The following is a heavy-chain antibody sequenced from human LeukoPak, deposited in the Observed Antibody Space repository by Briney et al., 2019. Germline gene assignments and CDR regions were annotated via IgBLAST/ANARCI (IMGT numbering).Heavy chain of an antibody. CDR1: GYTFTSYA. CDR3: ARDHYYGSGSYYNPFDY. V-gene: IGHV1-3*01. D-gene: IGHD3-10*01. J-gene: IGHJ4*02. CDR2: INAGNGNT. Sequence: ASVKVSCKASGYTFTSYAMHWVRQAPGQRLEWMGWINAGNGNTKYSQKFQGRVTITRDTSASTAYMELSSLRSEDTAVYYCARDHYYGSGSYYNPFDYWGQGTLVTVSS.